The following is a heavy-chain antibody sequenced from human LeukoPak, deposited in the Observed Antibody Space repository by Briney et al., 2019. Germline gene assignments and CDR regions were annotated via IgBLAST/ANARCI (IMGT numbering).Heavy chain of an antibody. V-gene: IGHV3-74*01. D-gene: IGHD2-8*02. Sequence: LAGGSLRLSCVASGFTFSSYWMHWVRQDPRKGLVWVSRINGDGRNINYADSVRGRFTISRDNAKNTLYLQMNSLRAEDTAVYYCAKDSGRHAAVLVDYWGQGTLVTVSS. CDR3: AKDSGRHAAVLVDY. J-gene: IGHJ4*02. CDR1: GFTFSSYW. CDR2: INGDGRNI.